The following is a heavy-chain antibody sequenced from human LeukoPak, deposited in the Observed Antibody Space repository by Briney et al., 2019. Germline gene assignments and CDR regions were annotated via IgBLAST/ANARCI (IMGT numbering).Heavy chain of an antibody. J-gene: IGHJ4*02. V-gene: IGHV5-51*01. CDR1: GYSFTSYW. Sequence: GESLKISCQGSGYSFTSYWIGWVRQMPGKGLEFMGIIYPGDSDTRYSPSFQGQVTISADKSISTAYLQWSSLKASDTAMYYCARVPIAAAGGFDYWGQGTLVTVSS. CDR3: ARVPIAAAGGFDY. CDR2: IYPGDSDT. D-gene: IGHD6-13*01.